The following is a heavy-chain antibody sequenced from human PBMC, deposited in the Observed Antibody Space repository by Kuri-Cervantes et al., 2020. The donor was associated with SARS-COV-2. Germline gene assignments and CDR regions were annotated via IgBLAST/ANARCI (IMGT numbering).Heavy chain of an antibody. Sequence: GGSLRLSCAASGFTFSSFAMSWVRQAPGKGLEWVSAISGSGGSTYYADSVKGRFTIPRDNSKNTLYLQMNSLRAEDTAVYYCARLGDSSWYFDYWGQGTLVTVSS. J-gene: IGHJ4*02. D-gene: IGHD6-13*01. V-gene: IGHV3-23*01. CDR3: ARLGDSSWYFDY. CDR2: ISGSGGST. CDR1: GFTFSSFA.